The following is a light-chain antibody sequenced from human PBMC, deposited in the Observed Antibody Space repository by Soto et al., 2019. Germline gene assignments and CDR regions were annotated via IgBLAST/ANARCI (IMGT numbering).Light chain of an antibody. CDR3: QQSYSTRG. CDR2: SAS. CDR1: QTVTDY. Sequence: DIKMNQSPSSLSASVGDRVTITCRAGQTVTDYLNWYQHKPGKAPKLLIYSASTLQSGVPSRFSGSGSGTDFTLTISSLQPEDFATYYCQQSYSTRGFGQGTKVDIK. J-gene: IGKJ1*01. V-gene: IGKV1-39*01.